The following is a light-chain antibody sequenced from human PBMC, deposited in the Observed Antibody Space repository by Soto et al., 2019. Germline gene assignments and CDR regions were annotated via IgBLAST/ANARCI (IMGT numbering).Light chain of an antibody. V-gene: IGLV2-14*03. CDR3: SSYTSTSSIGV. CDR1: SSDVGGYNY. CDR2: EVS. Sequence: QSALSHPASVSWSPGQGITISCTGTSSDVGGYNYVSWYQQHPGKAPKLMIYEVSNRPSGVSNRFSGSKSGNTASLTISGLQAEDEDDYYCSSYTSTSSIGVFGTGTKVTVL. J-gene: IGLJ1*01.